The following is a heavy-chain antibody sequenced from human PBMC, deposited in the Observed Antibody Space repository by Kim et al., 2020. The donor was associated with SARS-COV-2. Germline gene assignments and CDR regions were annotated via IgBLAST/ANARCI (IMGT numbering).Heavy chain of an antibody. V-gene: IGHV3-53*01. CDR1: GLAVSTSY. CDR3: ARDLMDPVYYYYNGTDV. D-gene: IGHD2-2*03. Sequence: GGSLRLSCAVSGLAVSTSYMSWVRQAPGKGLEWVSVLYSGGDTYYGDSVKGRFTVSRDDSKNTLYLQMNSLRADDTAIYYCARDLMDPVYYYYNGTDVWGQGTTVIVSS. J-gene: IGHJ6*02. CDR2: LYSGGDT.